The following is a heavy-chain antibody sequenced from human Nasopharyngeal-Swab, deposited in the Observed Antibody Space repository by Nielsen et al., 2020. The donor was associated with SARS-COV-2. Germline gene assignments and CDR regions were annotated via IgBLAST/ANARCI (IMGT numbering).Heavy chain of an antibody. CDR3: AHSGIGYYYYGMDV. J-gene: IGHJ6*02. V-gene: IGHV2-5*02. CDR2: LYWDDDK. Sequence: SGPTLVHPTQTLTLTCTFSGFSLRPSGVGVGWIRQPPGTALEWLALLYWDDDKRYSPSLKSRLTITKDTSKNQVVLTMTNMDPVDTATYYCAHSGIGYYYYGMDVWGQGTTVTVSS. D-gene: IGHD1-26*01. CDR1: GFSLRPSGVG.